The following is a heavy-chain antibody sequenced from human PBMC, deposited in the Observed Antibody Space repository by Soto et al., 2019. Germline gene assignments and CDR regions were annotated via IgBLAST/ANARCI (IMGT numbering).Heavy chain of an antibody. V-gene: IGHV1-69*13. J-gene: IGHJ3*02. Sequence: GASVKVSCKASGGTFSSYAISWVRQAPGQGLEWMGGIIPIFGTANYAQKFQGRVTITADESTSTAYMELSSLRSEDTAVYYCARDQTRSYGFFVWLTSSSFHISAQGTMVIVSS. CDR1: GGTFSSYA. D-gene: IGHD3-10*01. CDR3: ARDQTRSYGFFVWLTSSSFHI. CDR2: IIPIFGTA.